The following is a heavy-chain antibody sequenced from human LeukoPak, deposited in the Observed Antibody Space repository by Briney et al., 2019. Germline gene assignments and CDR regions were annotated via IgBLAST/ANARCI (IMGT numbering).Heavy chain of an antibody. CDR1: GYSISSGYY. V-gene: IGHV4-38-2*02. D-gene: IGHD1-26*01. Sequence: SETLSLTCAVSGYSISSGYYWGWIRQPPGKGLEWIGSIYHSGSTYYNPSLKSRVTISVDTSKNQFSLKLSSVTAADTAVYYCARDQMAATGFDYWGQGTLVADSS. J-gene: IGHJ4*02. CDR3: ARDQMAATGFDY. CDR2: IYHSGST.